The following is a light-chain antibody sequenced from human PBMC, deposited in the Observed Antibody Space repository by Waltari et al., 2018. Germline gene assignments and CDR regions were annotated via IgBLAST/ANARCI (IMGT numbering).Light chain of an antibody. CDR1: QTLLHSNGYNY. V-gene: IGKV2-28*01. CDR2: LGS. J-gene: IGKJ1*01. CDR3: MQARQTPST. Sequence: EIVMTQSPLSLPVTSGEPASISCSSSQTLLHSNGYNYLDCYLQKPGQCPLLLIYLGSNLASVVPERCSGSASGTEFTLKINGVEAEYVGVYHCMQARQTPSTLGQGNKVEIK.